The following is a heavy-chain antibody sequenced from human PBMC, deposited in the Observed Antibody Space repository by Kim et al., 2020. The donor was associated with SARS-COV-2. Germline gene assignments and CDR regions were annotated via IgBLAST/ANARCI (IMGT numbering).Heavy chain of an antibody. CDR3: ARGIVPAAMSGRDY. CDR2: INPNSGGT. D-gene: IGHD2-2*01. V-gene: IGHV1-2*02. J-gene: IGHJ4*02. CDR1: GYTFTGYY. Sequence: ASVKVSCKASGYTFTGYYMHWVRQAPGQGLEWMGWINPNSGGTNYAQKFQGRVTMTRDTSISTAYMELSRLRSDDTAVYYCARGIVPAAMSGRDYWVQGTRVTVTS.